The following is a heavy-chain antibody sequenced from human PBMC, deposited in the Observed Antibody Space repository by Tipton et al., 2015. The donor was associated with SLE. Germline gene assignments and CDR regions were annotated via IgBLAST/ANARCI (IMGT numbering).Heavy chain of an antibody. J-gene: IGHJ4*02. V-gene: IGHV4-34*01. D-gene: IGHD4-11*01. CDR3: ARSRGDYIEALSY. CDR1: GRSFSGYY. Sequence: TLSLTCAVYGRSFSGYYWSWIRQPPGKGLEWIGEINHSGSTNYNPSLKSRVTISVDTSKNQFSLKLSSVTAADTAVYYCARSRGDYIEALSYWGQGTLVTVSS. CDR2: INHSGST.